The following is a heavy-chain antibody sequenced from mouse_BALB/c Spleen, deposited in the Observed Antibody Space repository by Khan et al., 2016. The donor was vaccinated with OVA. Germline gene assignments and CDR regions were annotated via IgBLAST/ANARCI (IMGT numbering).Heavy chain of an antibody. CDR1: GYSITSGYA. CDR2: ISYSGVT. CDR3: ARGNYYGYYFDY. Sequence: EVQLVESGPGLVKPSQSLSLTCTVTGYSITSGYAWNWIRQFPGNKLEWMGYISYSGVTSYTPSLKSRISITRDTSKNQFFLQLTSVTTEDTATYDCARGNYYGYYFDYWGQGTTLTVSS. V-gene: IGHV3-2*02. D-gene: IGHD1-1*01. J-gene: IGHJ2*01.